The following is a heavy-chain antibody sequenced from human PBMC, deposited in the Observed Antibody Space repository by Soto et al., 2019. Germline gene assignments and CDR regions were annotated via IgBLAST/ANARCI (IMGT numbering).Heavy chain of an antibody. D-gene: IGHD2-15*01. CDR1: GVTFSSYA. V-gene: IGHV3-23*01. J-gene: IGHJ4*02. CDR3: AKDAGCSGGSCYPTGYFDY. Sequence: GGSLRLSCAASGVTFSSYAMSWVRPAPGKGLEWVSAISGSGGSTHYADSVKGRFTISRDNSKNTLYLQMNSLRAEDTAVYYCAKDAGCSGGSCYPTGYFDYWGQGTLVTVSS. CDR2: ISGSGGST.